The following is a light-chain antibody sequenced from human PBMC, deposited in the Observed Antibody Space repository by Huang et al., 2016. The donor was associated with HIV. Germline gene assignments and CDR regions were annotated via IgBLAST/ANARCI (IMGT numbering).Light chain of an antibody. J-gene: IGKJ1*01. CDR3: HQYYDTPQT. V-gene: IGKV4-1*01. CDR1: QSVLKTSNNKNC. Sequence: DIVVTQSPDSLALSLGGRAAINCTASQSVLKTSNNKNCLSWHQLKPGQPPKLLIYWASTRESGFPDRFSGSGSGTHFTLTIASLQAEDVAVYYCHQYYDTPQTFGQGTKVEVK. CDR2: WAS.